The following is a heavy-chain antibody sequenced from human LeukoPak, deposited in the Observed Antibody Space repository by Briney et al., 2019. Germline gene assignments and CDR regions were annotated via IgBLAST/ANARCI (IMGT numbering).Heavy chain of an antibody. CDR3: ARDLYGDYVDY. CDR1: GGSISSGSYY. CDR2: NYTSGST. D-gene: IGHD4-17*01. J-gene: IGHJ4*02. V-gene: IGHV4-61*02. Sequence: SETLSLTCTVSGGSISSGSYYWRSIRQPAGKGLEWNGRNYTSGSTNYNPSLKSQVTISVDTSKNQFSLKLSSVTAADTAVYYCARDLYGDYVDYWGQGTLVTVSS.